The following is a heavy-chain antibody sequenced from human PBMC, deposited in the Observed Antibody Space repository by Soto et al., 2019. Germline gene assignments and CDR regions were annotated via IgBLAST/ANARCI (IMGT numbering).Heavy chain of an antibody. J-gene: IGHJ4*02. Sequence: SETLSLTCIVSGESISSSSYYWGWIRQPPGKGLEWIGSIYYSGRTYYNPSFKSRVTISIDASKNQFSLKLSSVTATDTAVYYCARQRTTVVTQAYFDHWGQGALVTVSS. CDR1: GESISSSSYY. CDR2: IYYSGRT. D-gene: IGHD2-21*02. V-gene: IGHV4-39*01. CDR3: ARQRTTVVTQAYFDH.